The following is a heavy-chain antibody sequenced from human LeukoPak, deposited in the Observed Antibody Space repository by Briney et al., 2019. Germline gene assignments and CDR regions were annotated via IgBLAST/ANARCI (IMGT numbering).Heavy chain of an antibody. CDR3: ARARGYSSSWYAPGDY. J-gene: IGHJ4*02. D-gene: IGHD6-13*01. Sequence: GGSLRLSCAASGFTFSSYAMHWVRQAPGKGLEWVAVISYDGSNKYYADSVKGRFTISRDNSKNTLYLQMNSLRAEDTAEYYCARARGYSSSWYAPGDYWGQGTLVTVSS. CDR1: GFTFSSYA. CDR2: ISYDGSNK. V-gene: IGHV3-30-3*01.